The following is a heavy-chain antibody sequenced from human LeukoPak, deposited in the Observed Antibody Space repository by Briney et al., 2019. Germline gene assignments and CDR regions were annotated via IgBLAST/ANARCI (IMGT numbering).Heavy chain of an antibody. V-gene: IGHV4-4*02. CDR1: GGSISSSNW. D-gene: IGHD3-22*01. CDR2: IYHSGST. J-gene: IGHJ1*01. Sequence: SETLSLTCAVSGGSISSSNWWSWVRQPPGKGLEWIGEIYHSGSTNYNPSLKSRVTISVDKSKNQFSLKLSSVTAADTAVYYCARDLGYYDSSGYYRGAEYFQHWGQGTLVTVSS. CDR3: ARDLGYYDSSGYYRGAEYFQH.